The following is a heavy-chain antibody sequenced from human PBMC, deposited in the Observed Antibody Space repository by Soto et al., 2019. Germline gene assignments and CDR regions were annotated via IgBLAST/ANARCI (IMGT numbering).Heavy chain of an antibody. CDR3: ASGRFYNFDY. Sequence: SETLSLTCAVYGGSFSGYYWSWIRQPPGKGLEWIGEINHSGSTNYNPSLKSRVTISVDTSREQFSLMLSSLTAADPAVYYCASGRFYNFDYGGQGTLATVAS. J-gene: IGHJ4*02. V-gene: IGHV4-34*01. CDR2: INHSGST. CDR1: GGSFSGYY. D-gene: IGHD3-10*01.